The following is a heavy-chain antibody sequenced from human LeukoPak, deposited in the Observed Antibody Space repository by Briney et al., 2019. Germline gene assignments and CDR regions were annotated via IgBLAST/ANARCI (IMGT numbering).Heavy chain of an antibody. Sequence: GRSLRLSCAASGFTFSSYGMHWVGQAPGKGLEWVAVIWYDGSNKYYADSVKGRFTISRDNSKNTLYLQMNSLRAEDTAVYYCARDLRLRLRELSLYYFDYWGQGTLVTVSS. CDR2: IWYDGSNK. J-gene: IGHJ4*02. V-gene: IGHV3-33*01. CDR1: GFTFSSYG. CDR3: ARDLRLRLRELSLYYFDY. D-gene: IGHD3-16*02.